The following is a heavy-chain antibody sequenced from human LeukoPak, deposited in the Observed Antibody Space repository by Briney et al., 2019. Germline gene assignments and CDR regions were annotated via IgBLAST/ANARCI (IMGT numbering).Heavy chain of an antibody. CDR1: GFTFSSYG. V-gene: IGHV3-30*02. CDR3: AKDAGYCSSTSCYYPDY. D-gene: IGHD2-2*01. Sequence: GGSLRLSCAASGFTFSSYGTHWVRQAPGKGLEWVAFIRYDGSNKYYADSVKGRFTISRDNSKNTLYLQMNSLRAEDTAVYYCAKDAGYCSSTSCYYPDYWGQGTLVTVSS. J-gene: IGHJ4*02. CDR2: IRYDGSNK.